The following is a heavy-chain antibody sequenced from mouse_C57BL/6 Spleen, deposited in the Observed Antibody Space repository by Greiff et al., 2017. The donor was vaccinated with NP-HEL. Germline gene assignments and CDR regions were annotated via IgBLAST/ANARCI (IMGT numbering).Heavy chain of an antibody. CDR1: GYTFTSYW. CDR2: IHPNSGST. CDR3: ARYLTTVVAYYFDY. Sequence: QVQLQQSGAELVKPGASVKLSCKASGYTFTSYWMHWVKQRPGQGLEWIGMIHPNSGSTNYNEKFKSKATLTVDKSSSTAYMQLSSLTSEDSAVYYCARYLTTVVAYYFDYWGQGTTLTVSS. D-gene: IGHD1-1*01. V-gene: IGHV1-64*01. J-gene: IGHJ2*01.